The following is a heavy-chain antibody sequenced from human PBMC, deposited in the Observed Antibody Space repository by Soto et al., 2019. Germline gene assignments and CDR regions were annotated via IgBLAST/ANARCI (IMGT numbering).Heavy chain of an antibody. V-gene: IGHV4-30-2*01. CDR2: TYHNGGT. CDR3: ARGDGYGNYVRFDP. CDR1: GGSVTSGTNS. D-gene: IGHD5-12*01. Sequence: QLLLQESGSGLVEPSQTLSLTCAVSGGSVTSGTNSWGWIRQPPGKTLEWIGYTYHNGGTYYNPSLQSRVTLSVDGSKNQFSLKLTSVTAADTAVYFCARGDGYGNYVRFDPWGQGTLVTVSS. J-gene: IGHJ5*02.